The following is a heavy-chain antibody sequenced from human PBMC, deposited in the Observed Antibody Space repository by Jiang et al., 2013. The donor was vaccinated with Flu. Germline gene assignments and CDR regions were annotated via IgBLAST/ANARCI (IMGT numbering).Heavy chain of an antibody. CDR3: AGPRFDP. V-gene: IGHV3-7*01. Sequence: QLLESGGDLVQPGGSLRLSCAASGFTFSSSWMHWVRQAPGKGLEWVANIKQDGSERYYVDSVKGRFTISRDNAKNSLYLQMNSLRAEDTAVYYCAGPRFDPWGQGTLVTVSS. CDR1: GFTFSSSW. J-gene: IGHJ5*02. CDR2: IKQDGSER.